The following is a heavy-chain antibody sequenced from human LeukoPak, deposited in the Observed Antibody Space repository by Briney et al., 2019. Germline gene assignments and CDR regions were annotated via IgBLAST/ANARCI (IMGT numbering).Heavy chain of an antibody. D-gene: IGHD3-10*01. Sequence: SETLSLTCTVSGGSISSSSYYWGWIRQPPGKGLEWSGSIYYSGSTYYNPSLKGRVTISVDTSKNQFSLKLSSVTAADTAVYYCARLKSVLLWFGELLSYYFDYWGQGTLVTVSS. V-gene: IGHV4-39*01. CDR2: IYYSGST. J-gene: IGHJ4*02. CDR3: ARLKSVLLWFGELLSYYFDY. CDR1: GGSISSSSYY.